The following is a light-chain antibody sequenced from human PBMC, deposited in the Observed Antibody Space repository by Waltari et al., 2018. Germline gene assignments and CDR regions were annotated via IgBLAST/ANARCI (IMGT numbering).Light chain of an antibody. CDR1: GSTIGAGYD. CDR2: GST. CDR3: QSYDTSLRVV. J-gene: IGLJ2*01. Sequence: QSVLTQPPSVSGAPGQRVTISCPGSGSTIGAGYDVHWYQQLPRAAPKLLIYGSTRRPLGVTDRFFGSTSGTSASLAITGRQAEDEADYYCQSYDTSLRVVFGGGTKLTVL. V-gene: IGLV1-40*01.